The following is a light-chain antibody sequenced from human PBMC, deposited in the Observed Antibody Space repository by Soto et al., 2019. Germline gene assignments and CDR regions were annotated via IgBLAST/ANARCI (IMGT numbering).Light chain of an antibody. CDR2: RNN. CDR3: AAWDDSLSGFYV. J-gene: IGLJ1*01. V-gene: IGLV1-47*01. Sequence: QSALAQPPSASGTPGQRVTFSSFGRNSNIGSNYVHWYQHLPGTATKLLIYRNNQRPSGVPDRFFGSKSGTSASLAISGLRSEDEDDYYCAAWDDSLSGFYVFGTGTKVTVL. CDR1: NSNIGSNY.